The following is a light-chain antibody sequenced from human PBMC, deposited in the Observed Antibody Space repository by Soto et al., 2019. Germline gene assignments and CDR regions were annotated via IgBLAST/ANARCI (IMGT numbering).Light chain of an antibody. CDR3: QQYNNWPET. CDR2: GAS. CDR1: QRTSSN. J-gene: IGKJ1*01. V-gene: IGKV3-15*01. Sequence: EIVMTQSPATLSVSPGERATLSCRASQRTSSNLAWYQHKPGQGPRLLIYGASTRATGVPARFSGSGSGTEFTLTISSLQSEDFAVYYCQQYNNWPETFGQGTKVEIK.